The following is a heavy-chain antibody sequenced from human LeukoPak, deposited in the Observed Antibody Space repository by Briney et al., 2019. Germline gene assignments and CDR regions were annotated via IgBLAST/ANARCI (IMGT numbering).Heavy chain of an antibody. Sequence: ASVKVSCKASGYTFTGYYMHWVRQAPGQGLEWKGWINPNSGGTNYAQKFQGRVTMTRDTSISTAYMELSRLRSDDTAVYYCARGAIVVVPAAISAFDIWGQGTMVTVSS. CDR1: GYTFTGYY. V-gene: IGHV1-2*02. J-gene: IGHJ3*02. CDR3: ARGAIVVVPAAISAFDI. D-gene: IGHD2-2*01. CDR2: INPNSGGT.